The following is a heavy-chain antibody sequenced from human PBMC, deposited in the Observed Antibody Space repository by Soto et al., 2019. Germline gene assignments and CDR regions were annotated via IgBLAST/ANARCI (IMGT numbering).Heavy chain of an antibody. J-gene: IGHJ6*02. CDR3: ARAIMYYYDSSGSVVSYYGMDV. V-gene: IGHV1-69*13. CDR2: IIPIFGTA. Sequence: SVKVSCKASGGTFSSYAISWVRQAPGQGLEWMGGIIPIFGTANYAQKFQGRVTITADESTSTAYMELSSLRSEDTAVYYCARAIMYYYDSSGSVVSYYGMDVWGQGTTVTVSS. CDR1: GGTFSSYA. D-gene: IGHD3-22*01.